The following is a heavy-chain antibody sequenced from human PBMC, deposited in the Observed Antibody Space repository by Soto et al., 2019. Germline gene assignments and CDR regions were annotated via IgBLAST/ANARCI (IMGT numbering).Heavy chain of an antibody. V-gene: IGHV4-31*03. CDR2: MYFYNGATSST. J-gene: IGHJ4*02. CDR1: GGSINRGGSH. CDR3: AWGTDAYKNGF. Sequence: PSETLSLTCSVSGGSINRGGSHWTWIRQHPEKGLEWIGFMYFYNGATSSTSYNPSLQSRVVISVDTSKNHVSLNLTSVTVADTAVYFCAWGTDAYKNGFWGLGTLVTVS. D-gene: IGHD2-8*01.